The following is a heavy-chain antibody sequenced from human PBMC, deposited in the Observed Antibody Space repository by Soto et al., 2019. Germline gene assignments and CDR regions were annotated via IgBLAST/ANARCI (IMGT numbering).Heavy chain of an antibody. J-gene: IGHJ4*02. V-gene: IGHV4-59*01. CDR1: GGPISSYY. D-gene: IGHD2-15*01. CDR2: IYYSGSA. Sequence: SETLSLTCTVSGGPISSYYWSWIRQPPGKGLEWIGYIYYSGSANYNPSLKSRVTISVDTSKNQFPLKLSSVTAADTAVYYCARAPDRIGYLDYWGQGTLVTVSS. CDR3: ARAPDRIGYLDY.